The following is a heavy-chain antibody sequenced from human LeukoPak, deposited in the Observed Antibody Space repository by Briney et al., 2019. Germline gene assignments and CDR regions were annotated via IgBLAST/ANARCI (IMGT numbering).Heavy chain of an antibody. Sequence: ASETLSLTCTVSGGSISSGDYYWSWIRQPPGKGLEWIGYIYYSGSTYYNPSLKSRVTISVDTSKNQFSLKLSSVTAADTAVYYCARGGRDASGSYHPYYYYYYMDVWGKGTTVTVSS. J-gene: IGHJ6*03. CDR2: IYYSGST. CDR3: ARGGRDASGSYHPYYYYYYMDV. CDR1: GGSISSGDYY. V-gene: IGHV4-30-4*08. D-gene: IGHD1-26*01.